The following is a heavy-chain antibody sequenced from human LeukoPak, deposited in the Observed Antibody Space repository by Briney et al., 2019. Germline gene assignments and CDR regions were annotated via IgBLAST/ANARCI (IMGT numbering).Heavy chain of an antibody. CDR1: GGSISSGGSY. Sequence: SETLSLTCTVSGGSISSGGSYWSWIRQHPGKGLEWIGYIYYSGSTYYNPSLKSRVTISVDTSKNQFSLKLSSVTAADTAVYYCARELSVAGHNWFDPWGQGTLVTVSS. CDR2: IYYSGST. V-gene: IGHV4-31*03. D-gene: IGHD6-19*01. J-gene: IGHJ5*02. CDR3: ARELSVAGHNWFDP.